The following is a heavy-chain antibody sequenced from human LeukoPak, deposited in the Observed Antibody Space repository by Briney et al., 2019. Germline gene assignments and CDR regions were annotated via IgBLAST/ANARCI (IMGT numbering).Heavy chain of an antibody. CDR2: IKQDGSEK. CDR1: GFTFSSYW. D-gene: IGHD3-9*01. V-gene: IGHV3-7*01. Sequence: PGGSLRLSCAASGFTFSSYWMSWVRQAPGKGLEWVANIKQDGSEKYYVDSVKGRFTISRDNAKNSLYLQMNSLRAEDTAVYYCAREHYDILTGYYTRLDYWGQGTLVTVSS. CDR3: AREHYDILTGYYTRLDY. J-gene: IGHJ4*02.